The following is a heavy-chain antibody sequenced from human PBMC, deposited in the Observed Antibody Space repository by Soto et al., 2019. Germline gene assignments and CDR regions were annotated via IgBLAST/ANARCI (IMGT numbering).Heavy chain of an antibody. Sequence: QVQLVESGGGVVQPGRSLRLSCAASGFTFSSYGMHWVRQAPGKGLEWVAVISYDGSNKYYADSVKGRFTISRDNSKNTLYLQMNSLRAEDTAVYYCARGYTSSLGKYFQHWGQGTLVTVSS. V-gene: IGHV3-30*03. J-gene: IGHJ1*01. CDR3: ARGYTSSLGKYFQH. CDR2: ISYDGSNK. D-gene: IGHD6-6*01. CDR1: GFTFSSYG.